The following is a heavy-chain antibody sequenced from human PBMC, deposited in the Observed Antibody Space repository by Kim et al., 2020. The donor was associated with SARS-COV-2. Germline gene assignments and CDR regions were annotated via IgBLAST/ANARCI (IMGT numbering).Heavy chain of an antibody. D-gene: IGHD2-15*01. CDR3: AGDSPAEEDIDF. Sequence: ASVKVSCKASGYSFTDYYMHWVRQAPGQRLEWMGYVNPSGTRATYAQRLEGRVTITRETSTSTDYMQLTSLTSEDTAVYYCAGDSPAEEDIDFWGQGTLVTVSS. CDR2: VNPSGTRA. CDR1: GYSFTDYY. V-gene: IGHV1-46*04. J-gene: IGHJ4*02.